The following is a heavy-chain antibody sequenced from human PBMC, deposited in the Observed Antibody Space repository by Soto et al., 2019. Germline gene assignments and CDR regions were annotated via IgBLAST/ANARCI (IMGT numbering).Heavy chain of an antibody. D-gene: IGHD4-17*01. Sequence: GGSLRLSCAASGLTFSSYAMSWVRQAPGEGREWVSAISGSGGRTYNADSVKGRFTISRDNSKNTLHLQMNSLRAEDTAVYYCAKDAWYRPYGEVNWFDPWGQGTLVTVSS. J-gene: IGHJ5*02. CDR3: AKDAWYRPYGEVNWFDP. CDR2: ISGSGGRT. V-gene: IGHV3-23*01. CDR1: GLTFSSYA.